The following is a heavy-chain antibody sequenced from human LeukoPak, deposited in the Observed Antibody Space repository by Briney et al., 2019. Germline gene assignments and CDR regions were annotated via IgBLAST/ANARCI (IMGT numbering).Heavy chain of an antibody. J-gene: IGHJ4*02. V-gene: IGHV3-15*04. CDR3: TTDSPRWLQPYYFDY. D-gene: IGHD5-24*01. CDR1: GFTFSNAW. CDR2: IESKTDGGTT. Sequence: GGSLRLPCAASGFTFSNAWMSWVRQAPGKGLEWVGRIESKTDGGTTDYAAPVKGRFTISRDDSKNTLYLQMNSLKTEDTAVYYCTTDSPRWLQPYYFDYWGQGTLVTVSS.